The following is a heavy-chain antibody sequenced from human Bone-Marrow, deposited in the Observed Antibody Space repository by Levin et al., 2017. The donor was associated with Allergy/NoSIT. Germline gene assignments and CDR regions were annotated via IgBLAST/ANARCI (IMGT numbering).Heavy chain of an antibody. CDR1: GFNFSIYG. Sequence: GGVLRLSCAASGFNFSIYGLNWVRQAPGKGLEWVSSISSSSSNIYHADSLKGRFTISRDNAKNSLYLQMKSLRAEDTAVYYCARDRTNGILTNYGMDVWGQGTTVTVSS. CDR3: ARDRTNGILTNYGMDV. CDR2: ISSSSSNI. V-gene: IGHV3-21*04. J-gene: IGHJ6*02. D-gene: IGHD3-9*01.